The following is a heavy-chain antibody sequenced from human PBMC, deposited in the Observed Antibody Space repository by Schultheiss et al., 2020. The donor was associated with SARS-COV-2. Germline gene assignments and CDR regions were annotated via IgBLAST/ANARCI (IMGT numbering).Heavy chain of an antibody. D-gene: IGHD2-15*01. CDR2: LSSNGRST. CDR1: GFTFSTYA. J-gene: IGHJ6*02. CDR3: ARRSGGYCSGGSCHYYGMDV. Sequence: GGSLRLSCAASGFTFSTYAMHWVRQAPGKGLEYVSALSSNGRSTFYANSVKGRFTISRDNAKNSLYLQMNSLRAEDTAVYYCARRSGGYCSGGSCHYYGMDVWGQGTTVTVSS. V-gene: IGHV3-64*01.